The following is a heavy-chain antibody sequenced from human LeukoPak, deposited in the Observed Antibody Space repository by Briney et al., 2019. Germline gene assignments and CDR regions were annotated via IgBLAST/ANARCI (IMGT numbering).Heavy chain of an antibody. CDR2: INHSGST. CDR3: AREHIAAAGHLRIDY. D-gene: IGHD6-13*01. V-gene: IGHV4-34*01. CDR1: GGSFSGYY. Sequence: SETLSLTCAVYGGSFSGYYWSWIRQPPGKGLEWIGEINHSGSTNYNPSLKSRVTISVDTSKNQFSLKLSSVTAADTAVYYCAREHIAAAGHLRIDYWGQGTLVTVSS. J-gene: IGHJ4*02.